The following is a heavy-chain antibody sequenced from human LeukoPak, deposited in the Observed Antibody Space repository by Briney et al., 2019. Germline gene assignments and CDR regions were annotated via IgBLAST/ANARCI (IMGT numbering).Heavy chain of an antibody. CDR3: ARSNYDILTGYFY. CDR1: GYTFTSSY. V-gene: IGHV1-46*01. Sequence: ASVTVSCKASGYTFTSSYMHWVRQARGQGLEWMGVINPSGGSTSYAQKFQGRVTMTRDTSISTAYMELSRLRSDDTAVYYCARSNYDILTGYFYWGQGTLVTVSS. J-gene: IGHJ4*02. D-gene: IGHD3-9*01. CDR2: INPSGGST.